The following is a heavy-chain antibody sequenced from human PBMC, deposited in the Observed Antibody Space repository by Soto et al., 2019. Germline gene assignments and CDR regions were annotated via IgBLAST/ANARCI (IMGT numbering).Heavy chain of an antibody. V-gene: IGHV4-34*01. CDR3: ASGVDTVFFDY. D-gene: IGHD5-18*01. J-gene: IGHJ4*02. Sequence: PSETLSLTCAVYGGSFSGYYWSWIRQPPGKGLEWIGEINHSGSTNYNPSLKSRVTISVDTSKNQFSLKLSSVTAADTAVYYCASGVDTVFFDYWGQGTLVTVSS. CDR1: GGSFSGYY. CDR2: INHSGST.